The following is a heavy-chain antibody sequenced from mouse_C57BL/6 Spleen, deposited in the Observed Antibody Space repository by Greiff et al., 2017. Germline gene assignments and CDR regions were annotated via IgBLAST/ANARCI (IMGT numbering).Heavy chain of an antibody. CDR2: INPNNGGT. V-gene: IGHV1-26*01. J-gene: IGHJ4*01. Sequence: EVQLQQSGPELVKPGASVKISCKASGYTFTDYYMNWVKQSHGKSLEWIGGINPNNGGTSYNQKFKGKATLTVDKSSSTAYMELRSLTSEDSAVYYCARSGDYYSSSDAMDYWGQGTSVTVSS. CDR1: GYTFTDYY. CDR3: ARSGDYYSSSDAMDY. D-gene: IGHD1-1*01.